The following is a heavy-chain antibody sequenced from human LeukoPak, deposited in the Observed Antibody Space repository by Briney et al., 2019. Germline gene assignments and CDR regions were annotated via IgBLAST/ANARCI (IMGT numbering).Heavy chain of an antibody. CDR1: GGSFDSKY. Sequence: PSETLSLTCSVSGGSFDSKYWSWIRQPPGKGLEWIGYIYTSGSTNFNPSLRSRVTISVDTSKNQFSLKLSSVTAADTAVYYCASCYDSSGYLVEWWYFDLWGRGTLVTVSS. CDR3: ASCYDSSGYLVEWWYFDL. V-gene: IGHV4-4*08. J-gene: IGHJ2*01. D-gene: IGHD3-22*01. CDR2: IYTSGST.